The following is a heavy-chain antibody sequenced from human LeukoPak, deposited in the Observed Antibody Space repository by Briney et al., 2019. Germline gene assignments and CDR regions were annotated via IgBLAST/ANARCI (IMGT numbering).Heavy chain of an antibody. D-gene: IGHD2-2*01. J-gene: IGHJ6*02. V-gene: IGHV1-2*06. Sequence: ASVKVSCKASGYTFTGYYMHWVRQAPGQGLEWMGRINPNSGGTNYAQKFQGRVTMTRDTSISTAYMELSSLRSEDTAVYYCAREDIVVVPAAKDYYYYGMDVWGQGTTVTVSS. CDR1: GYTFTGYY. CDR3: AREDIVVVPAAKDYYYYGMDV. CDR2: INPNSGGT.